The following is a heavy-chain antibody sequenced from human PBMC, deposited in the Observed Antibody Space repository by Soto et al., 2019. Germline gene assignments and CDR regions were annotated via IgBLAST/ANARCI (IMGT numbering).Heavy chain of an antibody. V-gene: IGHV3-30*18. J-gene: IGHJ2*01. CDR2: ISNDGSDK. D-gene: IGHD2-8*01. Sequence: QVQLVESGGGVVQPGRSLRLSCAASGFTFGRSGMHWVRQGPGKGLEWVAVISNDGSDKYYAESVKGRFTVSRDNSKNTLFLQMNSLSAEDTAVYYCAKDRGTYTNLHWYLDLWGRGTLVTVSS. CDR1: GFTFGRSG. CDR3: AKDRGTYTNLHWYLDL.